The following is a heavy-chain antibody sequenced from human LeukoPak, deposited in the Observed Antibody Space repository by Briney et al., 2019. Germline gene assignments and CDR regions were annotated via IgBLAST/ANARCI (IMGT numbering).Heavy chain of an antibody. CDR2: LNPGDSET. Sequence: GESLKTPCKGSGYTFSSFWIAWVRQIPGKGLEWMGILNPGDSETRYSPSFQGQVTFSADKSTNVAYLQWSRLKPSDTAIYFCARRMVRGVPLDCFDYWGQGTLVSVSS. J-gene: IGHJ4*02. CDR3: ARRMVRGVPLDCFDY. D-gene: IGHD3-10*01. V-gene: IGHV5-51*01. CDR1: GYTFSSFW.